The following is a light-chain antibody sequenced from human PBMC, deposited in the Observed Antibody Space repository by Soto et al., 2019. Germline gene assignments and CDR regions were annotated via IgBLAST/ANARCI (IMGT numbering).Light chain of an antibody. CDR2: DVR. V-gene: IGLV2-14*01. J-gene: IGLJ1*01. CDR3: NSYTSSSTYV. CDR1: SSDVGGYNY. Sequence: QSALTQPASVSGSPGQSITISCTGTSSDVGGYNYVSWFQQHPGKAPKLMIYDVRNRPSGISNRFSGSKSGNTASLTISGHQAEVEADYYCNSYTSSSTYVFGTGTKLTVL.